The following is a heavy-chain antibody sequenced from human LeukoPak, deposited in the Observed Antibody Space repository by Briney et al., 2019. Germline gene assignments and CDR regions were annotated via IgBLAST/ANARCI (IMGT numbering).Heavy chain of an antibody. CDR1: GGSISSGSYY. CDR2: IYTSGST. Sequence: SETLSLTCTVSGGSISSGSYYWSWIRQPAGKGLEWIGRIYTSGSTNYNPSLKSRVTISVDTSKNQFSLKLSSVTAADTAVYYCARVQPPKTRELLFKRSLAYYFDYWGQGTLVTVSS. J-gene: IGHJ4*02. V-gene: IGHV4-61*02. CDR3: ARVQPPKTRELLFKRSLAYYFDY. D-gene: IGHD1-26*01.